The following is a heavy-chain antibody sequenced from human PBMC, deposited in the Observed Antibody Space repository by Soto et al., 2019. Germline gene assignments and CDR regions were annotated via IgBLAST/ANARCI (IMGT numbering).Heavy chain of an antibody. CDR1: GFTFSNAW. CDR2: IKSKTDGGTT. V-gene: IGHV3-15*07. D-gene: IGHD3-22*01. Sequence: GGSLRLSCAASGFTFSNAWMNWVRQAPGKGLEWVGRIKSKTDGGTTDYAAPVKGRFTISRDDSKNTLYLQMNSLKTEDTAVYYCTTDSSGYYDSSGLLNDAFDIWGQGTMVTVSS. J-gene: IGHJ3*02. CDR3: TTDSSGYYDSSGLLNDAFDI.